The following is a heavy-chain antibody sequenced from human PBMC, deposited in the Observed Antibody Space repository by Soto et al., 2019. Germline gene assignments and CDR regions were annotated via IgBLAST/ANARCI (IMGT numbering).Heavy chain of an antibody. V-gene: IGHV1-18*04. CDR3: ARDHYYGSGSYRNYGMDV. Sequence: VQLVQSGAEVKKPGASVKVSCKASGYTFTSYGISWVRQAPGQGLEWMGWISAYNGNTNYAQKLQGRVTMTTDTSTSTAYMELRSLRSDDTAVYYCARDHYYGSGSYRNYGMDVWGQGTTVTVSS. D-gene: IGHD3-10*01. CDR2: ISAYNGNT. J-gene: IGHJ6*02. CDR1: GYTFTSYG.